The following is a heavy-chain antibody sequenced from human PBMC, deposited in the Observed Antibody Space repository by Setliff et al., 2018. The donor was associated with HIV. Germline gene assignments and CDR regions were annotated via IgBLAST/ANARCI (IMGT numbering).Heavy chain of an antibody. D-gene: IGHD3-9*01. CDR1: GFTFSSYS. Sequence: SLLLSFAASGFTFSSYSMNWVRQAHGKGLEWVSSISSSSSYIYYADSVKGRFTISRDNAKNSLYLQRNSLRAEDTAVYYCARGASGGLRYFDWLLPESTAGYHDAFEIWGQGTMVTVS. CDR3: ARGASGGLRYFDWLLPESTAGYHDAFEI. J-gene: IGHJ3*02. V-gene: IGHV3-21*01. CDR2: ISSSSSYI.